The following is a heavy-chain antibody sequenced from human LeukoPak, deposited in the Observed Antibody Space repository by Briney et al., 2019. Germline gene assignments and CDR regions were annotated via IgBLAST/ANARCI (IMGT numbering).Heavy chain of an antibody. CDR2: IYYSGST. D-gene: IGHD4-17*01. Sequence: SETLSLTCAVSGGSISSGGYYWSWIRQHPGKGLEWIGYIYYSGSTYYNPSLKSRVTISVDTSKNQFSLKLSSVTAADTAVYYCARTYGDYSDYWGQGTLVTVSS. V-gene: IGHV4-31*11. J-gene: IGHJ4*02. CDR3: ARTYGDYSDY. CDR1: GGSISSGGYY.